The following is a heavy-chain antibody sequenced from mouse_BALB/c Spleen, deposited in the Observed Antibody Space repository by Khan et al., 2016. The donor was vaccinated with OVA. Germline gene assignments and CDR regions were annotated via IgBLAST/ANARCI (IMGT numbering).Heavy chain of an antibody. CDR3: ARDYWVAY. CDR1: GFTFSNYA. V-gene: IGHV5-6-5*01. CDR2: ISSGVST. J-gene: IGHJ3*01. Sequence: EVELVVSGGGLVKPGGSLKLSCAASGFTFSNYAMSWVRQSPEKRLEWVASISSGVSTYYPDSVKGRFTISRDNARNSLYLQMSSLRSEDTAMNDCARDYWVAYWGQGTLVTVSA.